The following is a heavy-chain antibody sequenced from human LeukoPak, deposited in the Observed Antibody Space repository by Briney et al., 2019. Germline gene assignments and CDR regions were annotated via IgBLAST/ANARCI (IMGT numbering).Heavy chain of an antibody. V-gene: IGHV4-4*07. Sequence: EASETLSLTCIVSGGSISNYYWGWIRQPAGKGLEWIGRISNRGSTTYTPSLKSRVTMSVDTSRNQFSLRLDSVTAADTAVYYCARAGIAVTGTCYFDSWGQGTLVTVSS. D-gene: IGHD6-19*01. CDR3: ARAGIAVTGTCYFDS. CDR2: ISNRGST. CDR1: GGSISNYY. J-gene: IGHJ4*03.